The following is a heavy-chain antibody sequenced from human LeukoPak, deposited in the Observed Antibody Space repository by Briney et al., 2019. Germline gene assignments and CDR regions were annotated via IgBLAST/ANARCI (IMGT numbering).Heavy chain of an antibody. CDR3: AKNQGQWLVPVDY. J-gene: IGHJ4*02. D-gene: IGHD6-19*01. CDR2: IYSGGST. Sequence: GGSLRLSCAASGFTFSSYAMSWVRQAPGKGLEWVSLIYSGGSTSYADSVKGRFTISRDNSKNTLYLQMNNLRAEDTALYYCAKNQGQWLVPVDYWGQGTLVTVSS. V-gene: IGHV3-23*03. CDR1: GFTFSSYA.